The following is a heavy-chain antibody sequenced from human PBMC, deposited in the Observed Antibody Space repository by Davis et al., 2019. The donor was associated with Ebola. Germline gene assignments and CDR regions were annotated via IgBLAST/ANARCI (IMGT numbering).Heavy chain of an antibody. Sequence: SETLSLTCAVYGGSFSGYYWSWIRQPPGKGLEWIGYIYYSGSTNYNPSLKSRVTISVDTSKNQFSLKLSSVTAADTAVYYCARGRSKGYYFDYWGQGTLVTVSS. CDR1: GGSFSGYY. J-gene: IGHJ4*02. CDR2: IYYSGST. CDR3: ARGRSKGYYFDY. D-gene: IGHD2-2*01. V-gene: IGHV4-59*12.